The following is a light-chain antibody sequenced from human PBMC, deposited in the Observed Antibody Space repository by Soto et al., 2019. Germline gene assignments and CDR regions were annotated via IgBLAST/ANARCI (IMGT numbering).Light chain of an antibody. CDR2: GIS. V-gene: IGKV3-15*01. J-gene: IGKJ5*01. CDR1: QSVNSN. CDR3: QQYSKWPIT. Sequence: EMVMTQSQAILSVSPWESATFFCRASQSVNSNYLAWYQQHPGQPPRLLIYGISTRATGIPARFSGSGSGTEFSLTISSLQSEDFAVYYCQQYSKWPITFGQGTRLEIK.